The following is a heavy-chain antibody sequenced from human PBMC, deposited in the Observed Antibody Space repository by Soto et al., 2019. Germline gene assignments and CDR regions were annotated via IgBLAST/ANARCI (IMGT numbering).Heavy chain of an antibody. CDR1: GFTFSSYG. D-gene: IGHD3-10*01. V-gene: IGHV3-33*01. J-gene: IGHJ2*01. Sequence: QVQLVESGGGVVQPGRSLRLSCAASGFTFSSYGMHWVRQAPGKGLEWVAVIWYDGSNKYYADSVKGRFTISRDNSKNTLYLQMNSLRAEDTAVYYCAREGPALLWFGEHNWYFDLWGRGTLVTVSS. CDR3: AREGPALLWFGEHNWYFDL. CDR2: IWYDGSNK.